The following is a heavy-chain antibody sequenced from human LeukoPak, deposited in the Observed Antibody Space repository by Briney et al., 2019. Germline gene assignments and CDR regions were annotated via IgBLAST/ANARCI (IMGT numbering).Heavy chain of an antibody. CDR3: ARYCSGGSCSEGIDY. J-gene: IGHJ4*02. CDR1: GGSFSGYY. V-gene: IGHV4-59*01. CDR2: IYYSGST. D-gene: IGHD2-15*01. Sequence: NTSETLSLTCAVYGGSFSGYYWSWIRQPPGKGLEWIGYIYYSGSTNYNPSLKSRVTISVDTSKNQFSLKLSSVTAADTAVYYCARYCSGGSCSEGIDYWGQGTLVTVSS.